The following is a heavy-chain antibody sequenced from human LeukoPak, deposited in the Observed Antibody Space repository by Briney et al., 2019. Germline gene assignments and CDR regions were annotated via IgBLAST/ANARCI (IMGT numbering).Heavy chain of an antibody. V-gene: IGHV4-61*02. Sequence: PSQTLSLTCTVSGGSVSSGDYWTWIRQPAGKGLEWIGRIYTSGSTSYSPSLKSRVTISLDTSKNQFSLRLSSVTAADTAVYYCARGGELLNYLGQGTLVTVSS. CDR3: ARGGELLNY. CDR1: GGSVSSGDY. J-gene: IGHJ4*02. CDR2: IYTSGST. D-gene: IGHD1-7*01.